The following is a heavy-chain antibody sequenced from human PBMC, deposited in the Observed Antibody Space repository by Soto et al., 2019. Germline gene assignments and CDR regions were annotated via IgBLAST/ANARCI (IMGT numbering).Heavy chain of an antibody. V-gene: IGHV3-23*01. Sequence: PGGSLRLSCAASGFTFSSYAMSWVRQAPGKGLEWVSAISGSGGSTYYADSVKGRFTISRDSSKNTLYLQMNSLRAEDTAVYYCAKMVHDYVWGSYRHFDYWGQGTLVTVSS. D-gene: IGHD3-16*02. CDR3: AKMVHDYVWGSYRHFDY. CDR1: GFTFSSYA. J-gene: IGHJ4*02. CDR2: ISGSGGST.